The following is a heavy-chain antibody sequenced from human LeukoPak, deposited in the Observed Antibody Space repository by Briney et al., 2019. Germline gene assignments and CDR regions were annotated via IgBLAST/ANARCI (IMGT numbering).Heavy chain of an antibody. CDR1: GDSFTSYW. D-gene: IGHD2-8*01. Sequence: GESLKISCKGSGDSFTSYWIGWVRQMPGKGLEWMGIIYPGDSDTRYSPSFQGHVTVSADKSISTAYVQLSSLKASDTAIYYCASGTDEYMYGFDFWGQGTLVTVSS. CDR3: ASGTDEYMYGFDF. J-gene: IGHJ4*02. V-gene: IGHV5-51*01. CDR2: IYPGDSDT.